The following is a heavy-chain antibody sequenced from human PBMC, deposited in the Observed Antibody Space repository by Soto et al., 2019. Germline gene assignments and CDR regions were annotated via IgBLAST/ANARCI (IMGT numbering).Heavy chain of an antibody. J-gene: IGHJ4*02. Sequence: QVQLVESGGGLVKPGGSLRLSCAASGFTFSDYYMIWIRQAPGKGLEWISYISSRSDYTNYADSVKGRFTISRDNAKKSLYLQMNSLRADDTAVYFCARDGGGSSDSWHFDYWGQGTPVTVSS. V-gene: IGHV3-11*06. CDR2: ISSRSDYT. D-gene: IGHD6-13*01. CDR3: ARDGGGSSDSWHFDY. CDR1: GFTFSDYY.